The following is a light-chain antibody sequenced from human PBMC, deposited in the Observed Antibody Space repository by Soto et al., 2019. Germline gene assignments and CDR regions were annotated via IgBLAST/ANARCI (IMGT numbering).Light chain of an antibody. J-gene: IGKJ1*01. V-gene: IGKV3-15*01. CDR1: QSVSSS. CDR2: DTS. Sequence: EIVVTQSPATLSVSPGERVTLSCRASQSVSSSLAWYQQRPGQAPRLLIYDTSTRAPGIAARFSGSGSGTEFTLTISSLQSEDVAVSYCQQYVHWPPGTFGQGTTVEIK. CDR3: QQYVHWPPGT.